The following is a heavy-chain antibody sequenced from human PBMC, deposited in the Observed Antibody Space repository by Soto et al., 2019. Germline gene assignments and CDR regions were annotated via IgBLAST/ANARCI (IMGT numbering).Heavy chain of an antibody. J-gene: IGHJ4*02. V-gene: IGHV1-8*01. CDR2: MNPNSGNT. Sequence: QVQLVQSGAEVKKPGASVKVSCKASGYTFTSYDINWVRQATGQGLEWMGWMNPNSGNTGYAQKFQGRVTMTRNTSINTAYMELSSLRSEDTAVYYCAREKGIAAADPFDYWGQGTLVTVSS. D-gene: IGHD6-13*01. CDR1: GYTFTSYD. CDR3: AREKGIAAADPFDY.